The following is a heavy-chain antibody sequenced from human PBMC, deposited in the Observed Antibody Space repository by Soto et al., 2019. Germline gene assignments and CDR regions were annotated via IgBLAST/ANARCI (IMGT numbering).Heavy chain of an antibody. V-gene: IGHV3-30*18. J-gene: IGHJ6*03. D-gene: IGHD3-10*01. CDR3: AKSRPRVRGAISYYYYYMDV. CDR1: GFTFSSYG. CDR2: ISYDGSNK. Sequence: QVQLVESGGGVVQPGRSLRLSCAASGFTFSSYGMHWVRQAPGKGLEWVAVISYDGSNKYYADSVKGRFTISRDNSKNTLYLQMNSLRAEDTAVYYCAKSRPRVRGAISYYYYYMDVWGKGTTVTVSS.